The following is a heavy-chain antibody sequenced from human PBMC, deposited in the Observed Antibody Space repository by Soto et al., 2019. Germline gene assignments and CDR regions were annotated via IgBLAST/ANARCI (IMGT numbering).Heavy chain of an antibody. J-gene: IGHJ4*02. CDR2: IYYSGST. CDR1: GGSISSYY. D-gene: IGHD1-7*01. V-gene: IGHV4-59*01. Sequence: PSETLSLTYTVSGGSISSYYWSWIRQPPGKGLEWIGFIYYSGSTNYNPSLKSRVTISVDTSKNQFSLKLSSVTAADTAVYYCAREKTTIGDFDYWGQGTLVTVSS. CDR3: AREKTTIGDFDY.